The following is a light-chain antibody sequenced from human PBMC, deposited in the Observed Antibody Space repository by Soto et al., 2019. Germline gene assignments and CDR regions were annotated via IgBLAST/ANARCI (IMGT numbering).Light chain of an antibody. V-gene: IGKV3-15*01. CDR1: QSVSTKF. CDR2: AAS. J-gene: IGKJ5*01. Sequence: ELVLTQSPVTLSLSPGYRATLSCRPSQSVSTKFLAWYQQKPGQAPRLLIYAASNRATGIPARFSGSGSGTEFTLTLRSLQSEDFAVYYCQQYNNWPITFGQGTRLEIK. CDR3: QQYNNWPIT.